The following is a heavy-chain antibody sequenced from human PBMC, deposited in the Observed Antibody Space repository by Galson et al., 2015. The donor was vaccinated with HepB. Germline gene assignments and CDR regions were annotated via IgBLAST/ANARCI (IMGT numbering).Heavy chain of an antibody. V-gene: IGHV3-23*01. CDR1: GFTFSSYA. CDR3: AKDRSTYCSSTSCYAGLFGH. D-gene: IGHD2-2*01. CDR2: ISGSGGST. J-gene: IGHJ4*02. Sequence: SLRLSCAASGFTFSSYAMSWVRQAPGKGLEWVSAISGSGGSTYYADSVKGRFTISRDNSKNTLYLQMNSLRAEDTAVYYCAKDRSTYCSSTSCYAGLFGHWGQGTLVTVSS.